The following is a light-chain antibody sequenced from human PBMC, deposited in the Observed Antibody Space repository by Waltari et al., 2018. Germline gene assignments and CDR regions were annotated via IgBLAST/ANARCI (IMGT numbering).Light chain of an antibody. V-gene: IGLV2-8*01. CDR1: SSDIGDSNY. J-gene: IGLJ2*01. CDR2: DVY. CDR3: SSFEGTHHVV. Sequence: QSALTQPPSASGSPGPPATISCTGTSSDIGDSNYVSWYQQHPGKVPKLMIYDVYKRTAGDPDSYADYKSGNAALLTVSGLQGEDEADYYCSSFEGTHHVVFGGGTKLTVL.